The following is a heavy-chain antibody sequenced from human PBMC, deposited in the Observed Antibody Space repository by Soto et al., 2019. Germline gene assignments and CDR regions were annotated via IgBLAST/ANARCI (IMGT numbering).Heavy chain of an antibody. CDR2: LSGSGGTT. CDR3: AKQRADYGSGADTFYFDS. Sequence: EVQLLESGGGLVQPGGSLRLSCTVSGVTFSNYAMNWVRQAPGKGLEWVSSLSGSGGTTYYADSVKGRFIISRDNSKNTLYLLMNSLRAEDTALYYCAKQRADYGSGADTFYFDSWGQGALVTVSP. CDR1: GVTFSNYA. V-gene: IGHV3-23*01. J-gene: IGHJ4*02. D-gene: IGHD3-10*01.